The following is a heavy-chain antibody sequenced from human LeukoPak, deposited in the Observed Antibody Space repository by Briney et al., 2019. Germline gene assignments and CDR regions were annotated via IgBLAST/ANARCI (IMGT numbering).Heavy chain of an antibody. CDR1: GGTFSSYA. Sequence: SVKVSCKASGGTFSSYAISWVRQAPGQGLEWMGGIIPIFGTANYAQKFQGRVTITADESTSTAYMELSSLRSEDTAVYYCAMGGYYYGSGSYYNVLSYYYMDVWGKGTTVTISS. CDR3: AMGGYYYGSGSYYNVLSYYYMDV. CDR2: IIPIFGTA. D-gene: IGHD3-10*01. V-gene: IGHV1-69*01. J-gene: IGHJ6*03.